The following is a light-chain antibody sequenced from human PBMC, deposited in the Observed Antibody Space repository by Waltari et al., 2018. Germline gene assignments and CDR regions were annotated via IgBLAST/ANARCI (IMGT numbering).Light chain of an antibody. CDR2: DTF. CDR3: QQRKNWPVT. J-gene: IGKJ4*01. V-gene: IGKV3-11*01. Sequence: EIVLTQSPASLSLSPGEGATLSCRASQTVQNYLAWYQQKPGQAPRLLIYDTFARASGIPDRFSGSGSGTDFTLTISSLDPEDFAVYYCQQRKNWPVTFGGGTKVDLK. CDR1: QTVQNY.